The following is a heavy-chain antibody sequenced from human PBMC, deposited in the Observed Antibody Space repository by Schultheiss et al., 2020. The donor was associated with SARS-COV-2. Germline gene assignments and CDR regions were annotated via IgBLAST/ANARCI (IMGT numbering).Heavy chain of an antibody. J-gene: IGHJ4*02. CDR3: AKDRGRAAAD. CDR2: ISSNGTTI. V-gene: IGHV3-48*01. CDR1: GFTFSTYS. D-gene: IGHD6-13*01. Sequence: GGSLRLSCAASGFTFSTYSMNWVRQAPGKGLEWISYISSNGTTIYYAGSVKGRFTISRDNAKNSLSLQMTSLRAEDTALYYCAKDRGRAAADWGQGTLVTVSS.